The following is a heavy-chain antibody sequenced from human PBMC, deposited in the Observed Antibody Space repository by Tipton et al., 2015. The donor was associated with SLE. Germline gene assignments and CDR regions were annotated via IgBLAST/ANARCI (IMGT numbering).Heavy chain of an antibody. CDR2: IYYSGST. CDR1: GGSISSSSYY. Sequence: TLSLTCTVSGGSISSSSYYWGWIRQPPGKGLEWIGSIYYSGSTYYNPSPKSRVTISVDTSKNQFSLKLSSVTAADTAVYYCARLYGSGSYSDAFDIWGQGTMVTVSS. J-gene: IGHJ3*02. D-gene: IGHD1-26*01. V-gene: IGHV4-39*07. CDR3: ARLYGSGSYSDAFDI.